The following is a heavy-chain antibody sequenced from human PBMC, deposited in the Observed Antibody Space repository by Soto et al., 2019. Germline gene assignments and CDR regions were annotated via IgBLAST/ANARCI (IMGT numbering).Heavy chain of an antibody. CDR1: GNTFPHFG. Sequence: QGPLVPSGAAVTKPGASVKVSCTASGNTFPHFGVTWVRPTPRQGLEWMWWIRAYTNDPNYAQKFQGRVTMTIDTSTSTAYLELRSLTSDDTAVYYCARVITGAEASFDSWGQGTLVTVSS. CDR3: ARVITGAEASFDS. CDR2: IRAYTNDP. V-gene: IGHV1-18*01. J-gene: IGHJ5*01. D-gene: IGHD1-20*01.